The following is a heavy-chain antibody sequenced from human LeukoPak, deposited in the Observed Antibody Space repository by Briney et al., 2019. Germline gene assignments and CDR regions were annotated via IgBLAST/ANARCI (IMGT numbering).Heavy chain of an antibody. CDR3: ARAGTCSSTSCDGGIEY. D-gene: IGHD2-2*01. CDR1: GFAFSSYN. Sequence: PGGSLRLSXAASGFAFSSYNMKWVRQAPGKGLEWVSFISTTSTYIYYADSVEGRFTVSRDNSKNLLYLQMDSLRVEDTAVYYCARAGTCSSTSCDGGIEYWGQGTLVTVSS. J-gene: IGHJ4*02. V-gene: IGHV3-21*06. CDR2: ISTTSTYI.